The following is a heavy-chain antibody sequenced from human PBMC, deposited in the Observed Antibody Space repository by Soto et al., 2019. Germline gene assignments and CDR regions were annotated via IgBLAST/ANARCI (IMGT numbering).Heavy chain of an antibody. CDR3: ARGPGVGICSSSTSCRGYYFDY. D-gene: IGHD2-2*01. CDR2: INHSGST. V-gene: IGHV4-34*01. Sequence: SETLSLTCAVYGGSFSGYYWSWIRQPPGKGLEWIGEINHSGSTNYNPSLKSRVTISVDTSKNQFSLKLSSVTAADTAVYYCARGPGVGICSSSTSCRGYYFDYWGQGTLVTVSS. CDR1: GGSFSGYY. J-gene: IGHJ4*02.